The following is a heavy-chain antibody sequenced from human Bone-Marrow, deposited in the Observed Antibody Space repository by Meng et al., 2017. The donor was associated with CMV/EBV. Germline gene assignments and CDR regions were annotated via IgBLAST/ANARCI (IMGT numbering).Heavy chain of an antibody. CDR3: ARFDTAMGGMDV. J-gene: IGHJ6*02. D-gene: IGHD5-18*01. Sequence: WIRQPPGKGLEWIGSIYYSGSTYYNPSLKSRVTISVDTSRNQFSLKLSSVTAADTAVYYCARFDTAMGGMDVWGQGTTVTVSS. V-gene: IGHV4-39*01. CDR2: IYYSGST.